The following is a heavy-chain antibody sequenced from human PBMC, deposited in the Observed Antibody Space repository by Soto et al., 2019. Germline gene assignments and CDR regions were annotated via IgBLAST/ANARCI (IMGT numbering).Heavy chain of an antibody. CDR2: IFHDGNT. Sequence: PSETLSLTCAVSGASIGSGGWWSWVRQPPGKGLEWIAEIFHDGNTNYSPSLKSRVTISVDKSQNQFSLNVYSVTAADTAVYYCANHEGWTGPDQCGKGTMGTVSS. V-gene: IGHV4-4*02. J-gene: IGHJ5*02. CDR3: ANHEGWTGPDQ. CDR1: GASIGSGGW. D-gene: IGHD2-8*02.